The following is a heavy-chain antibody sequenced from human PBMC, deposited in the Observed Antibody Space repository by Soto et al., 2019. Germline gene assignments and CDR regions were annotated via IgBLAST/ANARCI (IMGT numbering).Heavy chain of an antibody. V-gene: IGHV3-15*07. Sequence: GGSLRLSCAASGFTFSNAWMNWVRQAPGKGLEWVGRIKSKTDGGTTDYAAPVKGRFTISRDDSKNTLYLQMNSLKTEDTAVYYCTTDTVVVTAILTGVGFGIWGQGTMVTVSS. J-gene: IGHJ3*02. CDR1: GFTFSNAW. CDR2: IKSKTDGGTT. CDR3: TTDTVVVTAILTGVGFGI. D-gene: IGHD2-21*02.